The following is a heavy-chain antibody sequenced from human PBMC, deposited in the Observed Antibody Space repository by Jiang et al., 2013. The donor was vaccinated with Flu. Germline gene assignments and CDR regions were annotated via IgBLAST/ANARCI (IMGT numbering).Heavy chain of an antibody. Sequence: GAEVKKPGESLKISCKGSGYSFTSYWIGWVRQMPGKGLEWMGIIYPGDSDTRYSPSFQGQVTISADKSISTAYLQWSSLKASDTAMYYCARLFRHYYDSSGYFAGDAFDIWGQGTMVTVSS. CDR2: IYPGDSDT. V-gene: IGHV5-51*01. J-gene: IGHJ3*02. CDR1: GYSFTSYW. CDR3: ARLFRHYYDSSGYFAGDAFDI. D-gene: IGHD3-22*01.